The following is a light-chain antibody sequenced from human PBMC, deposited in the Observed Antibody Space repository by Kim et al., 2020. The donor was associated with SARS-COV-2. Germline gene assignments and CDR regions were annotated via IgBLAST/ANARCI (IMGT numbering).Light chain of an antibody. J-gene: IGLJ2*01. V-gene: IGLV10-54*01. CDR2: RNN. Sequence: QTARLTCTGNSNNVGNQGAAWLQQHQGHPPKLLSYRNNNRPSGISERLSASRSGNTASLTITGLQPEDEADYYCSAWDSSLSAVVFGGGTKVTVL. CDR1: SNNVGNQG. CDR3: SAWDSSLSAVV.